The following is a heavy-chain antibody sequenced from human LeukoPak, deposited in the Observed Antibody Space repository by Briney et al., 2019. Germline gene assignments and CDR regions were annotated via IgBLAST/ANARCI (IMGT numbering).Heavy chain of an antibody. J-gene: IGHJ4*02. CDR2: INHSGST. Sequence: SETLSLTCAVYGGSFSGYYWSWIRQPPGKGLEWLGEINHSGSTNYNPSLKSRVTISVDTSKNQFSLKLSSVTAADTAVYYCARLPGYSSGWFWGLGKMGYYFDYWGQGTLVTVSS. CDR3: ARLPGYSSGWFWGLGKMGYYFDY. V-gene: IGHV4-34*01. CDR1: GGSFSGYY. D-gene: IGHD6-19*01.